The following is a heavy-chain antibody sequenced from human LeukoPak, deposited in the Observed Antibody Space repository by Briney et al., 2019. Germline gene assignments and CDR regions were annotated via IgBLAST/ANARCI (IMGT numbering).Heavy chain of an antibody. CDR3: ARDPLYGPTSFDY. CDR1: GFTFSSYS. V-gene: IGHV3-30*03. Sequence: RGSLRLSCAASGFTFSSYSMNWVRQAPGKGLEWVAVISYDGSNKYYADSVKGRFTISRDNSKNTLYLQMNSLRAEDTAVYYCARDPLYGPTSFDYWGQGTLVTVSS. CDR2: ISYDGSNK. D-gene: IGHD2/OR15-2a*01. J-gene: IGHJ4*02.